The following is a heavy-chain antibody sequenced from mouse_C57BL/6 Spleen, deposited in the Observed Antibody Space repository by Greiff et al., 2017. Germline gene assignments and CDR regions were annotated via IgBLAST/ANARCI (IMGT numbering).Heavy chain of an antibody. CDR3: ARVDYDYAWFAY. J-gene: IGHJ3*01. D-gene: IGHD2-4*01. Sequence: QVQLQQPGTELVKPGASVKLPCKASGYTFTSYWMHWVKQRPGQGLEWIGNINPSNGGTNYNEKFKSKATLTVDKSSSTAYMQLSSLTSEDSAVYYCARVDYDYAWFAYWGQGTLVTVSA. V-gene: IGHV1-53*01. CDR1: GYTFTSYW. CDR2: INPSNGGT.